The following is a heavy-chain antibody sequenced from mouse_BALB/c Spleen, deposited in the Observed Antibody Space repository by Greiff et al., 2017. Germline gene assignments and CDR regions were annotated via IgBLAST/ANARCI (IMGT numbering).Heavy chain of an antibody. CDR2: ISSGSSTI. CDR3: ARRDWDEGIDY. V-gene: IGHV5-17*02. Sequence: EVQVVESGGGLVQPGGSRKLSCAASGFTFSSFGMHWVRQAPEKGLEWVAYISSGSSTIYYADTVKGRFTISRDNPKNTLFLQMTSLRSEDTAMYYCARRDWDEGIDYWGQGTTLTVSS. D-gene: IGHD4-1*01. CDR1: GFTFSSFG. J-gene: IGHJ2*01.